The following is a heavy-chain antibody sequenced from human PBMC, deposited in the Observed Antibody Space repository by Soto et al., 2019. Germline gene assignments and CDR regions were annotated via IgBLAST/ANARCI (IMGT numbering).Heavy chain of an antibody. D-gene: IGHD1-26*01. CDR3: AKGVGATIDY. Sequence: QVQLVESGGGVVQPGRSPRLSCAASGFTFSSYGMHWVRQAPGKGLEWVAVISYDGSNKYYADSVKGRFTISRDNSKNTLYLQMNSLRAEDTAVYYCAKGVGATIDYWGQGTLVTVSS. V-gene: IGHV3-30*18. J-gene: IGHJ4*02. CDR1: GFTFSSYG. CDR2: ISYDGSNK.